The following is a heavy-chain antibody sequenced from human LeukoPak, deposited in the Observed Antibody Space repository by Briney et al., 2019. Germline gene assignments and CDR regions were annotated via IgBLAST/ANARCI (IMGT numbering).Heavy chain of an antibody. D-gene: IGHD6-19*01. J-gene: IGHJ4*02. CDR2: IHYSGST. Sequence: SETLSLTCTVSGASISNRGHYWSWIRQPPGKGLEWIGYIHYSGSTNYNPSLKSRVTKSVDTSKNQFSLKLSSVTAADTAVYYCARLIAVAAYFDYWGQGTLVTVSS. V-gene: IGHV4-61*08. CDR1: GASISNRGHY. CDR3: ARLIAVAAYFDY.